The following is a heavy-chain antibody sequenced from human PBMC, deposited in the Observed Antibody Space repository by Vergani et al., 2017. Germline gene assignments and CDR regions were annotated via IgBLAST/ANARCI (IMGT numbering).Heavy chain of an antibody. V-gene: IGHV3-43*01. CDR1: GFTFDDYT. D-gene: IGHD6-19*01. J-gene: IGHJ6*02. Sequence: EVQLVESGGVVVQPGGSLRLSCAASGFTFDDYTMHWVRQAPGKDLEWVSLISWDGGSTYYADSVKGRFTISRDNSKYSLYLKMNSLSTEDTSLYYFAKDISGWPEYYYYYYGMDVWGQGTTVTVSS. CDR3: AKDISGWPEYYYYYYGMDV. CDR2: ISWDGGST.